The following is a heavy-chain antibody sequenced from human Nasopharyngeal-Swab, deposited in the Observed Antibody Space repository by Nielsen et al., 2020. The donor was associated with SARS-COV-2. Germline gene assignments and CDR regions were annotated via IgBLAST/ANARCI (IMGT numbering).Heavy chain of an antibody. Sequence: SETLSLTCSVSGGSISSYYWSWIRQRPGTGLEWLGYVFYSGTTNYNPSLKSRVSISVDTSRNQFSLKLRSMTAADTAVYYCARSGYSYGLPVGYFGHWGQGTLVTVSS. D-gene: IGHD5-18*01. V-gene: IGHV4-59*01. CDR2: VFYSGTT. CDR1: GGSISSYY. CDR3: ARSGYSYGLPVGYFGH. J-gene: IGHJ4*02.